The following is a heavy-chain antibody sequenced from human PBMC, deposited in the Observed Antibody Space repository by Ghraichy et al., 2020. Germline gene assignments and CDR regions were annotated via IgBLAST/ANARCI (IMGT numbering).Heavy chain of an antibody. CDR1: GGSISSGGYS. D-gene: IGHD6-25*01. J-gene: IGHJ6*02. CDR3: ARRIGYLGMDV. CDR2: IYYSGST. V-gene: IGHV4-30-4*07. Sequence: QTLSLTCAVSGGSISSGGYSWSWIRQPPGKGLEWIGYIYYSGSTYYNPSLKSRVTISVDTSKNQFSLKLSSVTAADTAVYYCARRIGYLGMDVWGQGTTVNVSS.